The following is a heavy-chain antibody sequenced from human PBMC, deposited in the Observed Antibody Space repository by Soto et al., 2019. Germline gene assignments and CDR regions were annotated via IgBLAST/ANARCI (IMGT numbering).Heavy chain of an antibody. CDR2: IYWSDNK. Sequence: GAGPTLVNPTQTLTLTCTFSGFSLTANGVGVGWFRQPPGKALEWLALIYWSDNKRYSPALKKRLTITKGTPKKQVVLKINNKKTVDTPTFYCAQGLVGTWYFDFWGGGPVVTVP. V-gene: IGHV2-5*01. CDR1: GFSLTANGVG. CDR3: AQGLVGTWYFDF. J-gene: IGHJ2*01. D-gene: IGHD1-26*01.